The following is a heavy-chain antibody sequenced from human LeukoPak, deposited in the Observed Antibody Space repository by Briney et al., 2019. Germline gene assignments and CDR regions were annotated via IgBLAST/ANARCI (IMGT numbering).Heavy chain of an antibody. CDR3: AKDRVQSSAFDI. CDR1: AFAFSSYG. V-gene: IGHV3-30*18. J-gene: IGHJ3*02. D-gene: IGHD1-1*01. Sequence: GGSLRLSCAASAFAFSSYGMHWVRQAPGKGLEWVAVISYDGSNKYYADSVKGRFTISRDNSKNTLSLQMNSLRAEDTAVYYCAKDRVQSSAFDIWGQGTMVTVSS. CDR2: ISYDGSNK.